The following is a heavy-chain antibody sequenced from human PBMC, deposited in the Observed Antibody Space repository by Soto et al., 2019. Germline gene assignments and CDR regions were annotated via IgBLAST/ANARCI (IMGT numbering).Heavy chain of an antibody. CDR2: MYFGGSF. Sequence: PSETLSLTCTVSGASVSTGYWSWIRQPPGKGLEWIGFMYFGGSFNYNPSLTSRVTISVETSKNQFSMKVTSVTAADTAVYYCARSYHDTTGFAVDPWGQGTLVTVSS. J-gene: IGHJ5*02. CDR1: GASVSTGY. V-gene: IGHV4-59*02. D-gene: IGHD3-22*01. CDR3: ARSYHDTTGFAVDP.